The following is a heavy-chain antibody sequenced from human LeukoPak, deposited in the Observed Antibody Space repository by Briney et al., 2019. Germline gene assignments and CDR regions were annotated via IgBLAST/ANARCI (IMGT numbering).Heavy chain of an antibody. Sequence: GSLRLSCAVSGFTFSSYAMSWVRQAPGKGLEWVSAISGSGGSTYYADSVKGRFTISRDNSKNTLYLQMNSLRAEDTAVYYCAKYRIQLQMPYNWFDPWSQGTLVTVSS. V-gene: IGHV3-23*01. CDR3: AKYRIQLQMPYNWFDP. CDR2: ISGSGGST. D-gene: IGHD5-18*01. J-gene: IGHJ5*02. CDR1: GFTFSSYA.